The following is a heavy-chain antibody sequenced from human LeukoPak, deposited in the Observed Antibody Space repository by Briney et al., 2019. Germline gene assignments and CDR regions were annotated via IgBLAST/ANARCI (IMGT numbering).Heavy chain of an antibody. J-gene: IGHJ4*02. Sequence: PGGSLRLSCAASGFTFSSYEMNWVRRAPGKGLEWVSYISSSGSTIYYADSVKGRFTISRDNAKNSLYLQMNSLRAEDTAVYYCARDLDYYGSGSYSYYFDYWGQGTLVTVSS. V-gene: IGHV3-48*03. CDR2: ISSSGSTI. CDR1: GFTFSSYE. D-gene: IGHD3-10*01. CDR3: ARDLDYYGSGSYSYYFDY.